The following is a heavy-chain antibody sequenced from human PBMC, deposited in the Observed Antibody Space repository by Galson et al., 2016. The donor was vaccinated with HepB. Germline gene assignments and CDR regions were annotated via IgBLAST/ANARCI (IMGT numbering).Heavy chain of an antibody. D-gene: IGHD1-20*01. CDR3: ARGTRFSYKWSFDS. J-gene: IGHJ4*02. V-gene: IGHV4-59*11. CDR1: DESITTHY. Sequence: TLSLTCDVSDESITTHYWSWIRQSPGEGLEWLGYVHSSGNSKYNPSLTSRVTMSLDTSGSRFSLRLRSVTAADTAVYFCARGTRFSYKWSFDSWGQGALVTVSS. CDR2: VHSSGNS.